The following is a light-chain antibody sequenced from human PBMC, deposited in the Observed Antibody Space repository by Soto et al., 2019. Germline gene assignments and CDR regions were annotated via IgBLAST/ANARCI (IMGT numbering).Light chain of an antibody. CDR2: EVN. Sequence: QCPLSQAASVTWTPGQMITISCTGTSSDVGGYDYVSWDQLHPGKAPKLMVFEVNNRPSGVSYRFSGSKSGNTASLTISGLQAEDEDDYFCSSYSIRSAHLFVTGTKGTV. CDR1: SSDVGGYDY. J-gene: IGLJ1*01. V-gene: IGLV2-14*01. CDR3: SSYSIRSAHL.